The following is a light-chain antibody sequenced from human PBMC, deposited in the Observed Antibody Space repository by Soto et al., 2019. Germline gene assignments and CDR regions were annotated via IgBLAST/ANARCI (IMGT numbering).Light chain of an antibody. V-gene: IGKV4-1*01. CDR2: WAS. Sequence: DNVMTQSPESLGVSLGERATINCXXXXXXXYSPTNKNYVAWYQQKPGQTPKVLIYWASTRESGVPDRFSGSGSGTDFTLTISSLQSEDVAVYYCQQYYSFPVTFGPGTKVDI. CDR1: XXXXYSPTNKNY. J-gene: IGKJ3*01. CDR3: QQYYSFPVT.